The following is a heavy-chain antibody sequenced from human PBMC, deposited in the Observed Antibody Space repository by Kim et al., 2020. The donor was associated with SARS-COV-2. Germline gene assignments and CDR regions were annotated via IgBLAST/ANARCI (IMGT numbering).Heavy chain of an antibody. V-gene: IGHV4-39*07. Sequence: SETLSLTCTVSGGSISSSSYYWGWIRQPPGKGLEWIGSIYYSGSTYYNPSLKSRVTISVDTSKNQFSLKLSSVTAAATAVYYCARDLVGFGELLDHPHVPYYYYYYGMDVWGQGTTVTVSS. D-gene: IGHD3-10*01. CDR2: IYYSGST. J-gene: IGHJ6*02. CDR3: ARDLVGFGELLDHPHVPYYYYYYGMDV. CDR1: GGSISSSSYY.